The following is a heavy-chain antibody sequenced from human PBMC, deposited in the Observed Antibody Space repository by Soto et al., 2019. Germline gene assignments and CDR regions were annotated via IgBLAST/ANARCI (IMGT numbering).Heavy chain of an antibody. D-gene: IGHD3-16*02. J-gene: IGHJ3*02. CDR2: ISAYNGNT. Sequence: QVQLVQSGAEVKKPGASVKVSCKASGYTFTSYGISWVRQAPGQGLEWMGWISAYNGNTNYAQKLQGRVTMTTDTSTSTAYMELRSLRSDDTAVYYCARDTRDYVWGSYPEHGRDAFDIWGQGTMVTVSS. CDR1: GYTFTSYG. V-gene: IGHV1-18*01. CDR3: ARDTRDYVWGSYPEHGRDAFDI.